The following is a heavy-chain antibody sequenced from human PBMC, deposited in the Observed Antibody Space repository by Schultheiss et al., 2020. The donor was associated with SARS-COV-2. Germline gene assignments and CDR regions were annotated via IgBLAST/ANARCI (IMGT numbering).Heavy chain of an antibody. CDR1: GFTFSSYA. CDR3: ARDNQRVFDY. CDR2: ISGSGGST. Sequence: GGSLRLSCAASGFTFSSYAMSWVRQAPGKGLEWVSAISGSGGSTYYADSVKGRFTISRDNAKNSLYLQMNSLRAEDTAVYYCARDNQRVFDYWGQGTLVTVSS. V-gene: IGHV3-23*01. J-gene: IGHJ4*02.